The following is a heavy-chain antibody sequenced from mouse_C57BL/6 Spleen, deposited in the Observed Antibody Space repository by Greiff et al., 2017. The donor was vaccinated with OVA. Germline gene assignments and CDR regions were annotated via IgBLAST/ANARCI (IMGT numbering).Heavy chain of an antibody. J-gene: IGHJ2*01. CDR2: INPNNGGT. CDR1: GYTFTDYN. D-gene: IGHD1-1*01. CDR3: ARPYYGSSYGEDYFDY. V-gene: IGHV1-22*01. Sequence: VQLQQSGPELVKPGASVKMSCKASGYTFTDYNMHWVKQSHGKSLEWIGYINPNNGGTSYNQKFKGKATLTVNKSSSTAYMQLRSLTSEDSAVYYCARPYYGSSYGEDYFDYWGQGTTLTVAS.